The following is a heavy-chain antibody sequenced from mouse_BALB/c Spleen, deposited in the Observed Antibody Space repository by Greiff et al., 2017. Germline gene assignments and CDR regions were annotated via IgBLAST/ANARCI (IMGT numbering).Heavy chain of an antibody. CDR3: ARKGIYYDYDYAMDY. V-gene: IGHV3-8*02. CDR2: ISYSGST. D-gene: IGHD2-4*01. CDR1: GDSITSGY. Sequence: VQLKESGPSLVKPSQTLSLTCSVTGDSITSGYWNWIRKFPGNKLEYMGYISYSGSTYYNPSLKSRISITRDTSKNQYYLQLNSVTTEDTATYYCARKGIYYDYDYAMDYWGQGTSVTVSS. J-gene: IGHJ4*01.